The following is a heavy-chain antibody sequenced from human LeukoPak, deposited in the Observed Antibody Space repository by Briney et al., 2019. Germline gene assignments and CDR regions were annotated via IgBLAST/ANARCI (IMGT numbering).Heavy chain of an antibody. CDR2: ISRRGATT. V-gene: IGHV3-23*01. J-gene: IGHJ2*01. Sequence: GGSLRLSCAASGFTFNNYAMDWVRQAPGKGLEWVSLISRRGATTYYADSVKGRFTISRDNSRNTLYLQMTSLRAEDTAVYYCARDPGDRWFFDLWGRGTLVTVSS. D-gene: IGHD7-27*01. CDR1: GFTFNNYA. CDR3: ARDPGDRWFFDL.